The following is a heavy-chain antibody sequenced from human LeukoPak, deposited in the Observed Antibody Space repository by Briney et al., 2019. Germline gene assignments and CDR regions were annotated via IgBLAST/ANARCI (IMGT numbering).Heavy chain of an antibody. V-gene: IGHV3-23*01. CDR3: AKDSAETITMVRGVTFDY. CDR1: GFTFSSDA. D-gene: IGHD3-10*01. Sequence: GGSLRLSCAASGFTFSSDAMSWVRQAPGKGLEWVSAISGSGGSTYYADSVKGRFTISRDNSKNTLYLQMNSLRAEDTAVYYCAKDSAETITMVRGVTFDYWGQGTLVTVSS. CDR2: ISGSGGST. J-gene: IGHJ4*02.